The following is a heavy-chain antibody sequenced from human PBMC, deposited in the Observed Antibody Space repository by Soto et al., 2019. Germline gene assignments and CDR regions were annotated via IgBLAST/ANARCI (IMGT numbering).Heavy chain of an antibody. Sequence: SETLSLTCTVSGGSISSYYWSWIRQPPGKGLEWIGYIYYSGSTNYNPSLKSRVTISVDTSKNQFSLKLSSVTAADTAVYYCARVISRANYYYHGMDVWGQGTTVTVS. CDR3: ARVISRANYYYHGMDV. CDR2: IYYSGST. J-gene: IGHJ6*02. V-gene: IGHV4-59*01. CDR1: GGSISSYY.